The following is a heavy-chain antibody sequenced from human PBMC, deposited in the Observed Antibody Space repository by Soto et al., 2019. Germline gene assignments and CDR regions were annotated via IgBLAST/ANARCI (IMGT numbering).Heavy chain of an antibody. CDR1: GGSISSYY. J-gene: IGHJ3*02. CDR3: ARLGSGWYAHAFDI. V-gene: IGHV4-59*08. Sequence: QVQLQESGPGLVKPSETLSLTCTVSGGSISSYYWSWIRQPPGKGLEWIGYIYYSGSTNYNPSLKSRVTISVDTSKNQFSLKLSSVTAADTAVYYCARLGSGWYAHAFDIWGQGTMVTVSS. D-gene: IGHD6-19*01. CDR2: IYYSGST.